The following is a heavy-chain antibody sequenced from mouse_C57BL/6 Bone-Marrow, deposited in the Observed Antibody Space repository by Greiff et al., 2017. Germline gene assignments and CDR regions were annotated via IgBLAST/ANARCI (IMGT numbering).Heavy chain of an antibody. J-gene: IGHJ4*01. CDR2: IDPSDSET. CDR1: GYTFTSYW. Sequence: QVQLQQSGAELVRPGSSVKLSCKASGYTFTSYWMHWVKQRPIQGLEWIGNIDPSDSETHYNQKFKDKATFTVDKSSSTAYMQLSSLTSEDSAVYYSARSHKYSNYPYAMDYWGQGTSVTVSS. CDR3: ARSHKYSNYPYAMDY. V-gene: IGHV1-52*01. D-gene: IGHD2-5*01.